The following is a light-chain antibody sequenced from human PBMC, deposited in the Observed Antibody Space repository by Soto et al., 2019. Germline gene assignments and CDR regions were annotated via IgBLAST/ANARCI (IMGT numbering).Light chain of an antibody. V-gene: IGLV2-14*01. J-gene: IGLJ2*01. CDR2: EVS. CDR3: TSKTSRSYVV. Sequence: QSALTQPASVSGSPGQSITISCTGTSSDVGGYNYVYWYQQHPGKAHKLMIYEVSNRPSGVSDRFSGSKSGNTASLTISGLQAEDETDYYCTSKTSRSYVVFGGGTKVTVL. CDR1: SSDVGGYNY.